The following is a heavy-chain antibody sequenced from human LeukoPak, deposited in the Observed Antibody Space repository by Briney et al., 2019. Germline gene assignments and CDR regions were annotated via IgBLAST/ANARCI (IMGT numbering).Heavy chain of an antibody. V-gene: IGHV3-23*01. Sequence: GGSLRLSCAASGLTFSSYAMSWVRQAPGKGLEWVSAISGSGGSTYYADSVKGRFTISRDNSKNTLYLQMNSLRAEDTAVYYCAKVQTRWLQFPYYFDYWGQGTLVTVSS. CDR3: AKVQTRWLQFPYYFDY. CDR2: ISGSGGST. CDR1: GLTFSSYA. D-gene: IGHD5-24*01. J-gene: IGHJ4*02.